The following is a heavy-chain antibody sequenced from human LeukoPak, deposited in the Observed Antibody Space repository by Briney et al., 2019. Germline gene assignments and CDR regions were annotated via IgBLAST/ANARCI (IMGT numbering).Heavy chain of an antibody. CDR3: ARDLNVGGDGMDV. CDR2: ISSSGSTI. J-gene: IGHJ6*04. CDR1: GFTFSSYE. Sequence: PGGSLRLSCAASGFTFSSYEMNWVRQAPGKGLEWVSYISSSGSTIYYADSVKGRFTISRDTAKNSLYLQMNSLRAEDTAVYYCARDLNVGGDGMDVWGKGTTVTVSS. V-gene: IGHV3-48*03. D-gene: IGHD1-26*01.